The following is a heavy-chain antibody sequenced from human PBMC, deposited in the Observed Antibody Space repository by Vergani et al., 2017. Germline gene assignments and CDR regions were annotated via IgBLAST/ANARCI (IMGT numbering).Heavy chain of an antibody. V-gene: IGHV4-39*01. CDR2: IHYCGST. J-gene: IGHJ5*02. Sequence: QLQLQESGPGLVKPSETLSLTCTVPGDSTSSSSYYWGWTRQPPGKGLGWIGSIHYCGSTYYNPSLKSRVPMPVETPKNQFALKLISVTAADTAVYCCARLSLRGWFDPWGQGTLVTVSS. CDR1: GDSTSSSSYY. D-gene: IGHD3-3*02. CDR3: ARLSLRGWFDP.